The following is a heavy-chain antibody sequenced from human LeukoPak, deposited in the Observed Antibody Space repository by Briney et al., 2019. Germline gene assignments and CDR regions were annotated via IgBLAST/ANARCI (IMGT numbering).Heavy chain of an antibody. CDR2: INHSGST. CDR1: GGSFSGYY. CDR3: ARGRNY. Sequence: SEALSLTCAVYGGSFSGYYWSWIRQPPGKGLEWIGEINHSGSTNYNPSLKSRVTISVDTSKNQFSLKLSSVTAADTAVYYCARGRNYWGQGTLATVSS. J-gene: IGHJ4*02. V-gene: IGHV4-34*01.